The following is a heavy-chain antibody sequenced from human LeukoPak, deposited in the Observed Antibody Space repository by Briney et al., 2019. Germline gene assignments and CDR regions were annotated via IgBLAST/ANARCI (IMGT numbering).Heavy chain of an antibody. Sequence: GGSLRLSCVASKFTFSSYWMSWVRQAPGKGLEWVANIKRDGSEEYYVDSVKGRFTISRDNAKNSLYLQMNSLSSEDTAVYYCARDTANYYYDSSGYYFDYWGQGTLVTVSS. CDR1: KFTFSSYW. D-gene: IGHD3-22*01. CDR2: IKRDGSEE. V-gene: IGHV3-7*01. J-gene: IGHJ4*02. CDR3: ARDTANYYYDSSGYYFDY.